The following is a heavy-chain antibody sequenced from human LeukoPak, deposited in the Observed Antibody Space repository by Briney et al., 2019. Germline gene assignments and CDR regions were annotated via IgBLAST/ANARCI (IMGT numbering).Heavy chain of an antibody. Sequence: GGSLRLSCAASGFTVSRNYMTWVRQAPGKGLEWVSVIYSDGKTYYTDSVKGRFTISRDNSKNTLSLQMNSLRAEGTAVYYCASLERWLQFWGQGTLVTVSS. CDR2: IYSDGKT. CDR3: ASLERWLQF. CDR1: GFTVSRNY. V-gene: IGHV3-53*01. D-gene: IGHD5-24*01. J-gene: IGHJ4*02.